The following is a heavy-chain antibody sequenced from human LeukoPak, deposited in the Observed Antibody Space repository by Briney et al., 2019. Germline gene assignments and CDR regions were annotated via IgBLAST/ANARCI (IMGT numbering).Heavy chain of an antibody. CDR2: IGGGGATT. CDR1: GFTFSSYW. J-gene: IGHJ4*02. V-gene: IGHV3-23*01. Sequence: GGSLRLSCAASGFTFSSYWMNWVRQAPGKGLEWVSAIGGGGATTYYADPVKGRFAISRDNSKNTLYLQMNSLRAEDTAVYYCAKGAPSDYVWGSYRRFDYWGQGTLVTVSS. D-gene: IGHD3-16*02. CDR3: AKGAPSDYVWGSYRRFDY.